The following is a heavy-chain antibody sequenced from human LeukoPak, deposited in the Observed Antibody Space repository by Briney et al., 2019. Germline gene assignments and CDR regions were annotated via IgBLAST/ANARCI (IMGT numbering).Heavy chain of an antibody. CDR3: AREYSTSWALTY. Sequence: GGSLRLSCAASGFTFSGYWMHWVRQAPGKGLVWVSRITSDGSSTRYADSVKGRFTISRDNAKNTPYLQMNSLRAGDTAVYYCAREYSTSWALTYWGQGTLVTVSS. CDR2: ITSDGSST. CDR1: GFTFSGYW. D-gene: IGHD2-2*01. J-gene: IGHJ4*02. V-gene: IGHV3-74*01.